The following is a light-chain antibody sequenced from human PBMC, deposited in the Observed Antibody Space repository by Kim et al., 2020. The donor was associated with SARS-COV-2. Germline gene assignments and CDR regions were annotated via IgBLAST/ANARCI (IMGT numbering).Light chain of an antibody. J-gene: IGLJ3*02. V-gene: IGLV10-54*01. CDR2: RNN. Sequence: LTQPPSVSKGLRQTATLTCTGNSNNVGNQGAAWLQQHQGHPPKLLSYRNNDRPSGISERLSASRSGNTASLTITGLQVEDEADYYCWAWDTSLSGWV. CDR1: SNNVGNQG. CDR3: WAWDTSLSGWV.